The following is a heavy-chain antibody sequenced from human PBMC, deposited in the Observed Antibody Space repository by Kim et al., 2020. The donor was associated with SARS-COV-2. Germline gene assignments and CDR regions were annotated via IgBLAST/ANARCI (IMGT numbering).Heavy chain of an antibody. CDR2: ISYHGSGT. CDR3: EKDPRSSSSFNP. D-gene: IGHD6-13*01. CDR1: GFTFSSLA. J-gene: IGHJ5*02. V-gene: IGHV3-23*01. Sequence: GGSLRLSCAASGFTFSSLAMTWVRQAPGKGLEWVSAISYHGSGTYYADSVKGRFTISRDNSKNTMYLQMNFLRAEDTAVYYCEKDPRSSSSFNPWGQGTL.